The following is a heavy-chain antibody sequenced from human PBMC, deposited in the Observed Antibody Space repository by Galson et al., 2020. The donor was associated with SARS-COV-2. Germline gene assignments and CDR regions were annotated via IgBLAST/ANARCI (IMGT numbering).Heavy chain of an antibody. V-gene: IGHV4-38-2*02. CDR1: GYSISSGYF. J-gene: IGHJ5*02. Sequence: SETLSLTCTVSGYSISSGYFWGWIRQPPGKGLEWMGSIYHSGSTYYNPSLKSRVTISVDTSKNQFSLKLSSVTAADTAVYYCARVVVVITLNWFDPWGQGTLVTVSS. CDR2: IYHSGST. CDR3: ARVVVVITLNWFDP. D-gene: IGHD3-22*01.